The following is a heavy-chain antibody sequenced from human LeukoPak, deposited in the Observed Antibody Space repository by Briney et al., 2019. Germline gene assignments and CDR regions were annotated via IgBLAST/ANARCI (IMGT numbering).Heavy chain of an antibody. V-gene: IGHV1-3*01. CDR3: ARDHYGSGSYYGDAFDI. CDR2: INAGNGNT. CDR1: GYTFTSYA. D-gene: IGHD3-10*01. J-gene: IGHJ3*02. Sequence: AASVKVSCKASGYTFTSYAMHWVRQAPGQRLEWMGWINAGNGNTKYSQKFQGRVTITRDTSASTAYMELSSLRSEDTAVYYCARDHYGSGSYYGDAFDIWGQETMVTVSS.